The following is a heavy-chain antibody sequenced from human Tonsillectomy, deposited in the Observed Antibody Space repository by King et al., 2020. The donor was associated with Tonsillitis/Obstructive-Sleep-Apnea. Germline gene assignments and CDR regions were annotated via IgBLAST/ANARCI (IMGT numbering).Heavy chain of an antibody. CDR1: GVSFSGYY. Sequence: VQLQQWGAGLLKPSETLSLTCAVYGVSFSGYYWSWIRQPPGKGLEWIGEINHSGSTNYNPSLKSRVTISVDTSKNQFSLKLSSVTAADTAVYYCARVDSEGRYCSGGTCYLYYFDYWGQGTLVTVSS. J-gene: IGHJ4*02. D-gene: IGHD2-15*01. CDR2: INHSGST. V-gene: IGHV4-34*01. CDR3: ARVDSEGRYCSGGTCYLYYFDY.